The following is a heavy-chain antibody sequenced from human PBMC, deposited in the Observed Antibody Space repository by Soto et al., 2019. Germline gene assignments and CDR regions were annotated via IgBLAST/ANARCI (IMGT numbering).Heavy chain of an antibody. CDR3: ARGKGVVVVAATHAEYFQH. Sequence: PSETLSLTCAVYGGSFSGYYWAWIPQPPGRGLGWIGEINHSGSTNYNPSLKSRVTISVDTSKNQFSLKLSSVTAADTAVYYCARGKGVVVVAATHAEYFQHWGQGTLVTVSS. CDR2: INHSGST. J-gene: IGHJ1*01. D-gene: IGHD2-15*01. CDR1: GGSFSGYY. V-gene: IGHV4-34*01.